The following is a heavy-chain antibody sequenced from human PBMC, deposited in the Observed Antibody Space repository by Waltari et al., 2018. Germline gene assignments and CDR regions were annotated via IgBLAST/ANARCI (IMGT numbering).Heavy chain of an antibody. J-gene: IGHJ3*02. CDR2: FYPEHGET. V-gene: IGHV1-24*01. CDR3: ATTSWIVGATHDAFDI. CDR1: GYTLTELS. Sequence: QVQLVQSGAEVKKPGASVKVSCKVSGYTLTELSMHWVRQAPGKGREWMGGFYPEHGETSYAQKVQGRVTMTEDTSTDTAYMELSSLGSEETAVYYCATTSWIVGATHDAFDIWGQGTMVTVSS. D-gene: IGHD1-26*01.